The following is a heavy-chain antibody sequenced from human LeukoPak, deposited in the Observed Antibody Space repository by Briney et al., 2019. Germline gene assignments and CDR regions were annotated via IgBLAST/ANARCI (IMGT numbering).Heavy chain of an antibody. CDR2: IKQDGSAK. D-gene: IGHD3-16*01. J-gene: IGHJ6*03. V-gene: IGHV3-7*01. Sequence: GGSPRLSCAASGFTFNRYWMSWVRQAPGKELQWVANIKQDGSAKYYVDSVKGRFTISRDNAKNSLYLQMNSLRAEDTAVYYCARVMGYYYMDVWGKGTTVTVSS. CDR1: GFTFNRYW. CDR3: ARVMGYYYMDV.